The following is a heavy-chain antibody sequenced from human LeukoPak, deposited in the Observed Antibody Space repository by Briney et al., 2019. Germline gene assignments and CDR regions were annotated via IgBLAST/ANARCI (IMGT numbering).Heavy chain of an antibody. CDR2: IYSSGST. CDR3: ARGGSYGYFDY. Sequence: SETLSLTCSVSGGSISSGDCDWGWIRQPPGKGLEWIGTIYSSGSTYYNPSLTSRVSISVDTSKNQFSLKLSSVTAADTAVYYCARGGSYGYFDYWGQGTLVTVSS. J-gene: IGHJ4*02. CDR1: GGSISSGDCD. V-gene: IGHV4-39*01. D-gene: IGHD5-18*01.